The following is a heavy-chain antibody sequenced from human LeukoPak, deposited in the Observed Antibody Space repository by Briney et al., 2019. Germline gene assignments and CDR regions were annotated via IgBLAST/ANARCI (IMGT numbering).Heavy chain of an antibody. CDR1: GYSFTGYY. J-gene: IGHJ5*02. D-gene: IGHD5/OR15-5a*01. CDR3: AGLGSTVKGRIDP. V-gene: IGHV1-2*02. Sequence: GASVKVSCKASGYSFTGYYMHWVRQAPGQGLEWMGRINPNSGDTQYAQRFQGRVTMTRDTSVRTAYMELSRLTSDDSAVYYCAGLGSTVKGRIDPWGQGTSVTVSS. CDR2: INPNSGDT.